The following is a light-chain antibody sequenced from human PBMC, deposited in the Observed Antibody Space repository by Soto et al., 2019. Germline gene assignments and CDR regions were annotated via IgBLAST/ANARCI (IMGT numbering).Light chain of an antibody. CDR2: SNT. J-gene: IGLJ3*02. CDR3: AAWDDSLNAWV. CDR1: SSNIGGNS. V-gene: IGLV1-44*01. Sequence: QSVMTQPPSVSAAPGQKVTISCSGSSSNIGGNSVSWYQQLPGTAPKLLIYSNTQRPSGVPDRISGSKSGTSVSLAISGLQSEDEADYYCAAWDDSLNAWVFGGGTQLTVL.